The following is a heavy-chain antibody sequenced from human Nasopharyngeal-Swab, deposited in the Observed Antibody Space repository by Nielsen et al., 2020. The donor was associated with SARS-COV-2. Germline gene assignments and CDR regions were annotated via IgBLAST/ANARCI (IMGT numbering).Heavy chain of an antibody. J-gene: IGHJ4*02. D-gene: IGHD5-24*01. V-gene: IGHV3-23*01. CDR2: ISGSGGST. CDR3: ARDSMGGDGYNYYFDY. Sequence: WIRQPPGRGLEWVSAISGSGGSTYYADSVKGRFTISRDNSKNTLYLQMNSLRAEDTAVYYCARDSMGGDGYNYYFDYWGQGTLVTVSS.